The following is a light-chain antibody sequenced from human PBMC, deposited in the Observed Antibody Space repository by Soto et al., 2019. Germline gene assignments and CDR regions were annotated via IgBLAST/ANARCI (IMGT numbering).Light chain of an antibody. CDR2: EVN. V-gene: IGLV2-8*01. CDR3: SSYAGSNNWV. J-gene: IGLJ3*02. Sequence: QSALTQPPSASGSPGQSVTISCTGTSSDVGDYNYVSWYQQRPGKAPKFIIYEVNHRPSGVPDRFSGSKSGNTASLTVSGLQAEDEADYYCSSYAGSNNWVFGGGTQLTVL. CDR1: SSDVGDYNY.